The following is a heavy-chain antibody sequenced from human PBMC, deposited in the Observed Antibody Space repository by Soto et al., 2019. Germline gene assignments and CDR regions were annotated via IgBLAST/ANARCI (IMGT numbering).Heavy chain of an antibody. CDR2: ISYDGSNK. CDR3: AKDRIAARPGWYYYCGMDV. J-gene: IGHJ6*02. D-gene: IGHD6-6*01. Sequence: GGSLRLSCAASGFTFSSYGMHWVRQAPGKGLEWVAVISYDGSNKYYADSVKGRFTISRDNSKNTLYLQMNSLRAEDAAVYYCAKDRIAARPGWYYYCGMDVWGQGTTVTVSS. CDR1: GFTFSSYG. V-gene: IGHV3-30*18.